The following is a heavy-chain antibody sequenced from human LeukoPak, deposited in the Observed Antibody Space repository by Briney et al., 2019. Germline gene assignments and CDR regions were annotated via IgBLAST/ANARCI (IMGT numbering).Heavy chain of an antibody. Sequence: GGSLRLSSAASGFTFSSYTMHWIRQAPGKGLEWVSSISGSNSYIFYADSVKGRFTVSRDNAKDSLYLQMNSLRAEDTAVYYCARALTTLTYEGYWGQGTLVTVSS. D-gene: IGHD1-1*01. CDR2: ISGSNSYI. CDR1: GFTFSSYT. J-gene: IGHJ4*02. CDR3: ARALTTLTYEGY. V-gene: IGHV3-21*01.